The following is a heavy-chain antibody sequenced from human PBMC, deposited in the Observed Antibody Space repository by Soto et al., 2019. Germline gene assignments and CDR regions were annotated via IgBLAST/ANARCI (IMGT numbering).Heavy chain of an antibody. D-gene: IGHD5-18*01. V-gene: IGHV4-39*01. CDR2: IYYGGST. CDR3: ARARGFSYGYCDY. J-gene: IGHJ4*02. Sequence: PSETLSLTCTVSGGSVGSSPYYWVWIRQPPGKGLEYIGNIYYGGSTYYSPSLKSRVTISVDTSTNQFSLKLSSVTAADTAVYYCARARGFSYGYCDYWGRGTLVTVSS. CDR1: GGSVGSSPYY.